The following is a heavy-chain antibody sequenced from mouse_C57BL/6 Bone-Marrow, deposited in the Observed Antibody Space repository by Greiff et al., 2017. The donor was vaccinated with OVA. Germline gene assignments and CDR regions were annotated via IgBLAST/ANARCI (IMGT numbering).Heavy chain of an antibody. CDR2: IDPSDSET. D-gene: IGHD3-2*02. CDR3: GAQLRFPWFAY. Sequence: QVQLQQPGAELVRPGSSVKLSCKASGYTFTSYWMHWVKQRPIQGLEWIGNIDPSDSETHYNQKFKDKATLTVDKSSSTAYMQLSSLTSEDSAVYYCGAQLRFPWFAYWGQGTLVTVSA. J-gene: IGHJ3*01. V-gene: IGHV1-52*01. CDR1: GYTFTSYW.